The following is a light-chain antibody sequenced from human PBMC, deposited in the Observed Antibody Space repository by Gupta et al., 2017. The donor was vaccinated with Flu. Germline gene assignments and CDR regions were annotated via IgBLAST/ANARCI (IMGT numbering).Light chain of an antibody. CDR1: STNIGADYD. CDR2: ANS. V-gene: IGLV1-40*01. Sequence: VTISCTCSSTNIGADYDVHWYQHLPASAPQLLIYANSIWPSGVPDQFSGSKSATSASLAITGLQAEDEADYYCQSYDSSLGGYVFVTGTEVTVL. J-gene: IGLJ1*01. CDR3: QSYDSSLGGYV.